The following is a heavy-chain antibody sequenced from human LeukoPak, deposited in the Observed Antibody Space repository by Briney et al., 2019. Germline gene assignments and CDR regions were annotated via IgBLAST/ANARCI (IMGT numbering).Heavy chain of an antibody. V-gene: IGHV1-46*01. Sequence: ASVKVSCKASGYTFTSYYMHWVRQAPGQGLEWMGIINPSGGSTSYAQKFQGRDTMTRDTSTSTVYMELSSLRSEDTAVYYCARGRPLVVPAADYKNWFDPWGQGTLVTVSS. J-gene: IGHJ5*02. CDR2: INPSGGST. CDR1: GYTFTSYY. CDR3: ARGRPLVVPAADYKNWFDP. D-gene: IGHD2-2*01.